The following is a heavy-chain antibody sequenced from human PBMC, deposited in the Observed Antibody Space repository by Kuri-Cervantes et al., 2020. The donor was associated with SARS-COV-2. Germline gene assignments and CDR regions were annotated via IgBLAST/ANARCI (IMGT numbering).Heavy chain of an antibody. CDR3: ARYEGSSTSHVRGDSRPNDY. J-gene: IGHJ4*02. CDR2: ISSSSSYI. D-gene: IGHD2-2*01. CDR1: GFTFSSYS. V-gene: IGHV3-21*01. Sequence: GGSLRLSCAASGFTFSSYSMNWARQAPGKGLEWVSSISSSSSYIYYADSVKGRFTISRDNAKNSLYLQMYSLRAEDTAVYYCARYEGSSTSHVRGDSRPNDYWGQGTLVTVSS.